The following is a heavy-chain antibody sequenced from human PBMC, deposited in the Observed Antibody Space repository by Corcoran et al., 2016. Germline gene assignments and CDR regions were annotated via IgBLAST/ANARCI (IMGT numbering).Heavy chain of an antibody. CDR3: ARDSPTSYDSSGGGMDV. D-gene: IGHD3-22*01. J-gene: IGHJ6*02. CDR1: GFTVSSNF. CDR2: IYSGGSA. Sequence: EVQLVESGGGLIQPGGSLRLSCAASGFTVSSNFMSWVRQAPGKGLEWVSLIYSGGSAFYADSVKGRFTISRDNSKNTLYLQMNSLRAEDTAVYYCARDSPTSYDSSGGGMDVWGQGTTVTVSS. V-gene: IGHV3-53*01.